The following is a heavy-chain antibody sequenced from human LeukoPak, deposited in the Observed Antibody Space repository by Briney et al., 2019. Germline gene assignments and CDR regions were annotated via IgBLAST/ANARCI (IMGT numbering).Heavy chain of an antibody. CDR2: IRPSDDTT. CDR1: GFTFSTSA. CDR3: RYYISGSYY. V-gene: IGHV3-23*01. J-gene: IGHJ4*02. Sequence: PGGSLRLSCAVSGFTFSTSAMSWVRQAPGKGLEWVSGIRPSDDTTYYVDSVKRRFTVARDNSKNTLYLKMHSRRVEETAVYYCRYYISGSYYWGEGTRVT. D-gene: IGHD3-22*01.